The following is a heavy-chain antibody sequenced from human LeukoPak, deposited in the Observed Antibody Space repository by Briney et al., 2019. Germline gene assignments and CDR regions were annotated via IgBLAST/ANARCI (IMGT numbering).Heavy chain of an antibody. J-gene: IGHJ4*02. CDR2: INPSGGST. D-gene: IGHD3-9*01. Sequence: GASVKVSCKASGYTFTSYYMHWVRQAPGQGLEWMGIINPSGGSTSYAQKFQGRVTMTRDMSTSTDYMELRSLRSDDTAVYYCARAPLLTGYQAPIDYWGQGTLVTVSS. V-gene: IGHV1-46*01. CDR3: ARAPLLTGYQAPIDY. CDR1: GYTFTSYY.